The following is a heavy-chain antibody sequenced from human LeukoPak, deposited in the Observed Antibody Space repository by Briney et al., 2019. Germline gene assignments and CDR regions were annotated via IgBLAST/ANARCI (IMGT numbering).Heavy chain of an antibody. Sequence: GGSLRLSCEASGFTFSSQALSWVRQAPGKGLEWVASISGSGDTTYYADSVKGRFTISRDNAKNSLYLQMNSLRAEDTAVYYCARDLRYSSSWYGNYYGMDVWGQGTTVTVSS. V-gene: IGHV3-23*01. CDR2: ISGSGDTT. J-gene: IGHJ6*02. D-gene: IGHD6-13*01. CDR1: GFTFSSQA. CDR3: ARDLRYSSSWYGNYYGMDV.